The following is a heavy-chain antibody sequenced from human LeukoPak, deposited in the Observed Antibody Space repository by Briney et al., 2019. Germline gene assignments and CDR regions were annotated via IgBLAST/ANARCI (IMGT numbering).Heavy chain of an antibody. CDR2: ISSSSSYI. CDR1: GFTFSSYS. D-gene: IGHD3-22*01. J-gene: IGHJ3*02. CDR3: ARANVRDYYDSSGYSPGAFDI. V-gene: IGHV3-21*01. Sequence: GGSLRLSCAASGFTFSSYSMNWVRQDPGKGLEWVSSISSSSSYIYYADSVKGRFTTSRDNAKNSLYLQMNSLRAEDTAVYYCARANVRDYYDSSGYSPGAFDIWGQGTMVTVSS.